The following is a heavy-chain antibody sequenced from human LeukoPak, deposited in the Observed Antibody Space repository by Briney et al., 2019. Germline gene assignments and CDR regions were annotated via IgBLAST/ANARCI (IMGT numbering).Heavy chain of an antibody. D-gene: IGHD3-10*02. CDR2: ISSSGSTI. J-gene: IGHJ6*04. V-gene: IGHV3-48*04. Sequence: GGSLRLSCAASGFIFSSSGMSWVRQAPGKGLEWVSYISSSGSTIYYADSVKGRFTISRDNAKNSLYLQMNSLRAEDTAVYYCAELGITMIGGVWGKGTTVTISS. CDR1: GFIFSSSG. CDR3: AELGITMIGGV.